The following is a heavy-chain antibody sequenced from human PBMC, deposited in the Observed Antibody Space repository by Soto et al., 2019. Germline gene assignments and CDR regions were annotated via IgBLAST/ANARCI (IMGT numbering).Heavy chain of an antibody. D-gene: IGHD2-15*01. J-gene: IGHJ5*02. CDR2: ISPGSRYP. CDR1: VFTFVDFY. Sequence: PGWSLRLSCACSVFTFVDFYMSWIRQAPGKGLEWLSYISPGSRYPAYADSVKGRFTISRDNAKRSLYLQMMSLTAEDTAIYYCVRGGGGGLFDPWGQGTMVTVSS. V-gene: IGHV3-11*06. CDR3: VRGGGGGLFDP.